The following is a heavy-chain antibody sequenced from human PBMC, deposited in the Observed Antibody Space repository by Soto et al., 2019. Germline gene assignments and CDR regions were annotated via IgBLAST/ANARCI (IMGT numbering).Heavy chain of an antibody. V-gene: IGHV4-59*01. J-gene: IGHJ4*02. CDR1: GGSISSYY. CDR3: ARAGYDILTGYSNFDY. CDR2: IYYSGST. D-gene: IGHD3-9*01. Sequence: LSVTWTFSGGSISSYYLSLILQPPGKGLEWIGYIYYSGSTNYNPSLKSRVTISVDTSKNQFSLKLSSVTAADTAVYYCARAGYDILTGYSNFDYWGQGTLVTVSS.